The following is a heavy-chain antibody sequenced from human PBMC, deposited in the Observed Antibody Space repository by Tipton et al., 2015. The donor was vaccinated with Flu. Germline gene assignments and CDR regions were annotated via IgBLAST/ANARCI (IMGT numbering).Heavy chain of an antibody. D-gene: IGHD2-21*02. CDR2: IYPGDSDT. CDR1: GYSFTSYW. J-gene: IGHJ4*02. Sequence: QLVQSGAEVKKPGESLKISCKGSGYSFTSYWIGWVRQMPGKGLERMGIIYPGDSDTRYSPSFQGQVTISADKSISTAYLQWSSLKASGTAMYYCVRHYLAYCGGACYSGLDYWGQGTLVTVSS. CDR3: VRHYLAYCGGACYSGLDY. V-gene: IGHV5-51*01.